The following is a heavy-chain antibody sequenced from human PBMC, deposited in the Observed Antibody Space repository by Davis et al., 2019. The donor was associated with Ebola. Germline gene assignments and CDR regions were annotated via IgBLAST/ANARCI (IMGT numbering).Heavy chain of an antibody. V-gene: IGHV3-11*06. CDR1: GFTFSDYY. D-gene: IGHD3-10*01. CDR2: ISSSSSYT. CDR3: ARVLLWFGEPMGWYFDL. Sequence: GGSLRLSCAASGFTFSDYYMSWIRQAPGKGLEWVSYISSSSSYTNYADSVKGRFTISRDNAKNSLYLQMNSLRAEDTAVYYCARVLLWFGEPMGWYFDLWGRGTLVTVSS. J-gene: IGHJ2*01.